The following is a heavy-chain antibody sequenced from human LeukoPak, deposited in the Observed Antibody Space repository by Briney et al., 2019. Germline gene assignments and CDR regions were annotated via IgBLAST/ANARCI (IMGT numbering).Heavy chain of an antibody. CDR3: ARRLDMVYASFDY. Sequence: GESLKISCKGSVYSFTSYWIGWVRQMPGKGLKWIEIIYPDDSDTRYSPSFQGQVTISADKSISTAYLQWSSLKASDTAMYYCARRLDMVYASFDYWGQGTLVTVSS. D-gene: IGHD2-8*01. CDR2: IYPDDSDT. V-gene: IGHV5-51*01. CDR1: VYSFTSYW. J-gene: IGHJ4*02.